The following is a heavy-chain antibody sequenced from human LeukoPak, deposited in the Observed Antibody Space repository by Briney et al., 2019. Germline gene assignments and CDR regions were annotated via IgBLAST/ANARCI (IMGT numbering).Heavy chain of an antibody. J-gene: IGHJ4*02. CDR3: AKDQRPMIVVVIETADY. V-gene: IGHV3-30*18. D-gene: IGHD3-22*01. CDR2: ISYDGSNK. Sequence: GGSLRLSCAASGFTFSSYAMSWVRQAPGKGLEWVAVISYDGSNKYYADSVKGRFTISRDNSKNTLYLQMNSLRAEDTAVYYCAKDQRPMIVVVIETADYWGQGTLVTVSS. CDR1: GFTFSSYA.